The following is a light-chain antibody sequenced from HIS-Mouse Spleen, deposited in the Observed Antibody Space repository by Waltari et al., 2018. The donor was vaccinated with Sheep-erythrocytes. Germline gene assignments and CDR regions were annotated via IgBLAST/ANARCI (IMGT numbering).Light chain of an antibody. J-gene: IGLJ1*01. CDR2: DVS. CDR3: CSYAGSYNHV. CDR1: SSDVGGYNY. Sequence: QSALTQPRSVSGSPGQSVTISCTGTSSDVGGYNYVSWYQQHPGKAPKLMIYDVSTRPSGFPDRFSGSNSGNPASLTISGLQAEDEADYYCCSYAGSYNHVFATGTKVTVL. V-gene: IGLV2-11*01.